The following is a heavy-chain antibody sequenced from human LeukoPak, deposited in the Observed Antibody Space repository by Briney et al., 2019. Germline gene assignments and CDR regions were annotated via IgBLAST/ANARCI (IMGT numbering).Heavy chain of an antibody. CDR2: ISWNSGSI. Sequence: GGSLRLSCAASGFTFDDYAMHWVRQAPGKGLEWVSGISWNSGSIGYADSVKGRFTISRDNAKNSLYLQMNSLRAEDMALYYCAKGNGDPPFDYWGQGTLVTVSS. V-gene: IGHV3-9*03. CDR3: AKGNGDPPFDY. D-gene: IGHD4-17*01. J-gene: IGHJ4*02. CDR1: GFTFDDYA.